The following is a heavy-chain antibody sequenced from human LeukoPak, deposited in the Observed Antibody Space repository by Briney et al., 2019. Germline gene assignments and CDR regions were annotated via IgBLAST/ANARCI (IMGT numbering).Heavy chain of an antibody. V-gene: IGHV1-18*01. J-gene: IGHJ4*02. Sequence: RASVKVSCKASGYTFTSYGISWVRQAPGQGLEWMGWISAYNGNTNYAQKLQGRVTMTTDTSTSTAYMELSSLRSEDTAVYYCARGLVVTVFDYWGQGTLVTVSS. CDR2: ISAYNGNT. D-gene: IGHD2-21*02. CDR3: ARGLVVTVFDY. CDR1: GYTFTSYG.